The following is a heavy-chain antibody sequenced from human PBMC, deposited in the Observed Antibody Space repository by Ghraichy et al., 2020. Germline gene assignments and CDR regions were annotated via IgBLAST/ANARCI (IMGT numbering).Heavy chain of an antibody. CDR1: GFTFSNCA. CDR2: IKDNGHYT. CDR3: TRAGTQTGGNSGDDY. J-gene: IGHJ4*01. V-gene: IGHV3-23*01. D-gene: IGHD4-23*01. Sequence: GGSLRLSCAASGFTFSNCAMNWVRQAPGKGLEWVAAIKDNGHYTYYADSVKGRFTISRDNSKNTLYLEMNSLRAEDTAVYYCTRAGTQTGGNSGDDYWCHGTLVTVSS.